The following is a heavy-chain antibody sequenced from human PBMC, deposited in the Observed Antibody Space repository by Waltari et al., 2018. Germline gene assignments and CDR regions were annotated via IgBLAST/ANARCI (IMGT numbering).Heavy chain of an antibody. CDR2: LSGSGDNT. J-gene: IGHJ4*02. V-gene: IGHV3-23*01. CDR1: GFSFGSYA. D-gene: IGHD2-8*01. CDR3: AKDESNYDPIYSTNHFDS. Sequence: DVLLLESGGALVQPGGSLRLSCAASGFSFGSYAMTWFRQAPGKGLEWVSSLSGSGDNTYYSDSVKGRFTISRDNSNNTLFLQMNLLRVEDAALYYCAKDESNYDPIYSTNHFDSWGQGTLVTVSS.